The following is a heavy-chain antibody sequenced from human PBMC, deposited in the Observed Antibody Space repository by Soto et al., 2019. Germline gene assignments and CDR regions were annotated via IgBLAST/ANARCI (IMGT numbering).Heavy chain of an antibody. D-gene: IGHD2-15*01. V-gene: IGHV1-46*01. CDR3: ARDRQTDRGGDYYYYGMDV. CDR2: INPSGGSR. CDR1: GYTFTSYH. J-gene: IGHJ6*02. Sequence: ASVKVSCKASGYTFTSYHMHWVRQAPGQGLEWMGIINPSGGSRSYAQKFQDRVTMTRDTSTSTLYMELSSLRSEDTAVYYCARDRQTDRGGDYYYYGMDVWGQGTTVNVSS.